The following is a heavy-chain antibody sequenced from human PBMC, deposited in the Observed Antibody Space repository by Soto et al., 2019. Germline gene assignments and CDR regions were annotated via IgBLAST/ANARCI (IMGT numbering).Heavy chain of an antibody. D-gene: IGHD3-22*01. Sequence: ASVKVSCKASGYTFTSYYMHWVRQAPGQGLEWMGIINPSGGSTSYAQKFQGRFTISRDSSTNTLYLQMDSLRAEDTAVYYCARASDSAYYYAIDYWGQGTLVTVSS. CDR1: GYTFTSYY. CDR2: INPSGGST. V-gene: IGHV1-46*01. CDR3: ARASDSAYYYAIDY. J-gene: IGHJ4*02.